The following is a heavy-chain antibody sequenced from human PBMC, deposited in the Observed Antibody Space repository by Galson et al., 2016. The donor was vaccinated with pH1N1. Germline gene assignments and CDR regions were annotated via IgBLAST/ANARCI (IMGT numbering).Heavy chain of an antibody. CDR3: TRDAGGYSDFDY. CDR1: GFSLSSHA. V-gene: IGHV3-64*02. J-gene: IGHJ4*02. D-gene: IGHD1-26*01. Sequence: SLRLSCATSGFSLSSHAMGWVRQAPGKGLEWIGSNERTTYYADSVNGRFTISRDNSKNTVYLQMGSLRAEDMAVYYCTRDAGGYSDFDYWGQGTLVTVSS. CDR2: IGSNERTT.